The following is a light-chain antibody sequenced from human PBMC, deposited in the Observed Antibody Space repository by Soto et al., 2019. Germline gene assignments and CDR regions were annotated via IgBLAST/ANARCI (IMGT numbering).Light chain of an antibody. CDR2: EVS. Sequence: QSVLTQPASVSGSPGQSITISCTGTSSDVGSYNLVSWYQQHPGKAPKLMIYEVSKRPSGVSNRFSGSKSGNTASLTISGLQAEDEADYYCCSYAGSINHYVFGTGTQLTVL. J-gene: IGLJ1*01. V-gene: IGLV2-23*02. CDR1: SSDVGSYNL. CDR3: CSYAGSINHYV.